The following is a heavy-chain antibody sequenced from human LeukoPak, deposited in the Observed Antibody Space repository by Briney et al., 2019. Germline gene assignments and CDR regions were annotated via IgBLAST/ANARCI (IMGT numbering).Heavy chain of an antibody. Sequence: PGRSLRLSCAASGFTFDDYAMHWVRHAPGKGLEWVSGISWNSGSIGYADSVKGRFTISRDNAKNSLYLQMNSLRAEDTALYYCAKGSSGYYYVFDYWGQGTLVTVSS. CDR1: GFTFDDYA. CDR2: ISWNSGSI. CDR3: AKGSSGYYYVFDY. J-gene: IGHJ4*02. V-gene: IGHV3-9*01. D-gene: IGHD3-22*01.